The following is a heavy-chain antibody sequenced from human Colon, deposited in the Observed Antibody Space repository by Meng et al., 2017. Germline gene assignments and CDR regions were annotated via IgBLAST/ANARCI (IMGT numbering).Heavy chain of an antibody. Sequence: GESLKISCAASGFTFSSYEMNWVRQAPGEGLEWVSYIWRGGTTTHYADSVKGRFTVSRDNAENSLYLEMNSLRAEDTAVYYCARRLPYYGMDVWGQGTTVTVSS. CDR1: GFTFSSYE. J-gene: IGHJ6*02. V-gene: IGHV3-48*03. CDR3: ARRLPYYGMDV. CDR2: IWRGGTTT.